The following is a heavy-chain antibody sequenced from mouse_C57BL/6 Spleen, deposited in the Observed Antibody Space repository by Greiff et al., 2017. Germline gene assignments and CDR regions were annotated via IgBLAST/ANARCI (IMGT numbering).Heavy chain of an antibody. CDR2: IYPRDGST. Sequence: QVQLKESGPELVKPGASVKLSCKASGYTFTSYDINWVKQRPGQGLEWIGWIYPRDGSTKYNEKFKGKATLTVDTSSSTAYMELHSLTSEDSAVYFCARVKANYYGSVYDYFDNGGKGTTLTVSP. CDR3: ARVKANYYGSVYDYFDN. V-gene: IGHV1-85*01. CDR1: GYTFTSYD. D-gene: IGHD1-1*01. J-gene: IGHJ2*01.